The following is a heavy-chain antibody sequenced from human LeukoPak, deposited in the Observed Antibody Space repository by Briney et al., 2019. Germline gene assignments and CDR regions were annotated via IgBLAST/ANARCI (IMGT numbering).Heavy chain of an antibody. CDR3: ARDSSGYDYRRFNYYYYMDV. V-gene: IGHV1-8*01. CDR1: VYTFTSYD. CDR2: MNPNRGNT. J-gene: IGHJ6*03. D-gene: IGHD5-12*01. Sequence: ASEKVSCKASVYTFTSYDINRVRQATGQGLEWMGWMNPNRGNTGYAQKFQGRVTMTRNTSISTAYMELSSLRSEDTAVYYCARDSSGYDYRRFNYYYYMDVWGKGTTVTISS.